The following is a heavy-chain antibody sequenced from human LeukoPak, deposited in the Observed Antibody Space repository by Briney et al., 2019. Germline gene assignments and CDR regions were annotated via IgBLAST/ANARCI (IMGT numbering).Heavy chain of an antibody. D-gene: IGHD2-2*01. CDR2: IIPILGIA. CDR3: ATTIVVVPAVLDY. V-gene: IGHV1-69*04. CDR1: GYTFSSYA. J-gene: IGHJ4*02. Sequence: ASVKVSCKASGYTFSSYAISWVRQAPGQGLEWMGRIIPILGIANYAQKFQGRVTITADKSTSTAYMELSSLRSEDTAVYYCATTIVVVPAVLDYWGQGTLVTVSS.